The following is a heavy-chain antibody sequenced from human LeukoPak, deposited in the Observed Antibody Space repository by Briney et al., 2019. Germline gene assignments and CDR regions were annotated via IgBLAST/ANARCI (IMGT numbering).Heavy chain of an antibody. CDR2: IYYSGST. Sequence: PSQTLSLTCTVSGGSISSGDYYWSWIRQPPGKGLEWIGYIYYSGSTNYNPSLKSRVTISVDTSKNQFSLKLSSVTAADTAVYYCARGADFWSGYSDLYYFDYWGQGTLVTVSS. D-gene: IGHD3-3*01. CDR3: ARGADFWSGYSDLYYFDY. CDR1: GGSISSGDYY. V-gene: IGHV4-30-4*08. J-gene: IGHJ4*02.